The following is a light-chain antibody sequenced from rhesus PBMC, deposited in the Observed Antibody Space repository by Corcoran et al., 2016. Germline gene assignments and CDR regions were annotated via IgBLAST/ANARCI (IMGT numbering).Light chain of an antibody. V-gene: IGLV2-19*02. CDR3: CSYRSGTTYI. CDR1: SSDFGYYNA. CDR2: EVR. J-gene: IGLJ1*01. Sequence: AAPTKSPSVSGSAGQSVTISCTGTSSDFGYYNAVSWYQQHPGKAPKLMIYEVRKRPSGVSDRFSGSKSGNTASLTISGLQSEDDADYYCCSYRSGTTYIFGPGTRLTVL.